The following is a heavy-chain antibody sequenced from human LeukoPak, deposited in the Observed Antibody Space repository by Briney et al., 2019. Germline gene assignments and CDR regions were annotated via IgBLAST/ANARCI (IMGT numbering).Heavy chain of an antibody. J-gene: IGHJ5*02. CDR3: ARDQSGTYYDFWSGYYTGSGWFDP. CDR2: IYYSGST. CDR1: GGSISSYY. Sequence: SETLSLTCTVSGGSISSYYWSWIRQPPGKGLEWIGYIYYSGSTNYNPSLKSRATISVDTSKNQFSLKLSSVTAADTAVYYCARDQSGTYYDFWSGYYTGSGWFDPWGQGTLVTVSS. V-gene: IGHV4-59*01. D-gene: IGHD3-3*01.